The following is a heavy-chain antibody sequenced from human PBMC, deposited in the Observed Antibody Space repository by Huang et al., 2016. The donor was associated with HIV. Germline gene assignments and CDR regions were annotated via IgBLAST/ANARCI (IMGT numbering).Heavy chain of an antibody. Sequence: QVQLVQSGAEVKKPGASVKVSCKASGQGLEWMGWINPHSGDTSYAQRFQGSVTMTRDLSTSTAYMDLRRLRSDDTAMYYCVTVPGDIPYWGQGTLVTVSS. J-gene: IGHJ4*02. D-gene: IGHD3-9*01. CDR1: G. CDR3: VTVPGDIPY. CDR2: INPHSGDT. V-gene: IGHV1-2*02.